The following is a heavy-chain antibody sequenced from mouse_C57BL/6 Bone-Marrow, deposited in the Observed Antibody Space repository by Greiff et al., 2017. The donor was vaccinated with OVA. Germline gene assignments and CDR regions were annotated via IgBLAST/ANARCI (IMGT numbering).Heavy chain of an antibody. V-gene: IGHV14-3*01. J-gene: IGHJ2*01. CDR2: IDPANGNT. CDR1: GFYIKNTY. Sequence: EVQRVESVAELVRPGASVKLSCTASGFYIKNTYMHWVKQRPEQGLEWIGRIDPANGNTKYAPKFQGMATITADTSSNTDYLQLSSLTSEDTAIYYCARASYYGSSHFDYWGQGTTLTVSS. D-gene: IGHD1-1*01. CDR3: ARASYYGSSHFDY.